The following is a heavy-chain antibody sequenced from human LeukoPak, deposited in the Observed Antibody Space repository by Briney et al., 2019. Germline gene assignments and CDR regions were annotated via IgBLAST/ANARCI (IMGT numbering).Heavy chain of an antibody. D-gene: IGHD4-23*01. CDR1: GGSISSGGYY. Sequence: SQTLSLTCTVSGGSISSGGYYWGWIRQHPGKGLEWIGYIYYSGSTYYNPSLKSRVTISVDTSKNQFSLKLSSVTAADTAVYYCARERVSYGGNSIWGQGTLVTVSS. V-gene: IGHV4-31*03. J-gene: IGHJ4*02. CDR2: IYYSGST. CDR3: ARERVSYGGNSI.